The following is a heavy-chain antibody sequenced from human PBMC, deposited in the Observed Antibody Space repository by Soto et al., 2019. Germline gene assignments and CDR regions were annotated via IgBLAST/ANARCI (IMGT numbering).Heavy chain of an antibody. CDR2: INSDGSST. CDR3: AREVKQLGFYGMDV. Sequence: EAQLVESGGGLVQPGGSLRLSCAASGFSFSSHWMHWVRQAPGKGLVWVSRINSDGSSTSYADSVKGRFTISRDNAKNTLYLQMNRLRVEDTAVYYCAREVKQLGFYGMDVWGQGPTVTVSS. D-gene: IGHD6-13*01. CDR1: GFSFSSHW. J-gene: IGHJ6*02. V-gene: IGHV3-74*01.